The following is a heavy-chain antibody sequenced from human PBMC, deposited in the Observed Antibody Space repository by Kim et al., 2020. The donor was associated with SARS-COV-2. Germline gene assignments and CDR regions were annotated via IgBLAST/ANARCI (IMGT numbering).Heavy chain of an antibody. J-gene: IGHJ4*02. Sequence: GGSLRLSCTASGFTFGDYAMSWVRQAPGKGLEWVGFIRSKAYGGTTEYAASVKGRFTISRDDSKSIAYLQMNSLKTEDTAVYYCTRDLPRYYDSSGYYVYWGQGTLVTVSS. CDR3: TRDLPRYYDSSGYYVY. V-gene: IGHV3-49*04. CDR2: IRSKAYGGTT. CDR1: GFTFGDYA. D-gene: IGHD3-22*01.